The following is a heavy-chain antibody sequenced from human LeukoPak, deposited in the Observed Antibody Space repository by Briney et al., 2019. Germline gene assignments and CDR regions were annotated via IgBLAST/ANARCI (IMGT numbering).Heavy chain of an antibody. CDR1: GFTFSNYW. CDR2: INSDGPSA. J-gene: IGHJ5*01. D-gene: IGHD3-22*01. V-gene: IGHV3-74*01. Sequence: PGGSLRLSCAASGFTFSNYWIHWVRQAPGKGLVWVSRINSDGPSASYADSVKGRFTISRDNAKNTLYLQMNSLRADDTALYHCVREKRLYYYDSSGFDSWGQGTLVTVSS. CDR3: VREKRLYYYDSSGFDS.